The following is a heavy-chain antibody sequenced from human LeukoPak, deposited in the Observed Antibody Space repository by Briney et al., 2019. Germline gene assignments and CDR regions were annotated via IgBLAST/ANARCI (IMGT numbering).Heavy chain of an antibody. J-gene: IGHJ4*02. CDR1: GGSISSYY. V-gene: IGHV4-4*07. CDR3: ARQIASAGTAGFDF. CDR2: IYSTGST. Sequence: SETLSLTCTVSGGSISSYYWSWIRQPAGKGLEWLGRIYSTGSTNYNPSLKSRVTMSVDTSKNQFSLRLRSVTAADTAVYYCARQIASAGTAGFDFWGQGALVTVSS. D-gene: IGHD6-13*01.